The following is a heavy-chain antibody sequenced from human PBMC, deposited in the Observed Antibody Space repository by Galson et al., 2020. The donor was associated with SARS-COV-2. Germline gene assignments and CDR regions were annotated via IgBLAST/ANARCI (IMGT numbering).Heavy chain of an antibody. J-gene: IGHJ5*02. CDR3: ATSTIFGVVRWFDP. V-gene: IGHV1-24*01. Sequence: GESLKISCKVSGYTLTELSMHWVRQAPGKGLEWMGGFDPEDGETIYAQKFQGRVTMTEDTSTDTAYMELSSLRSEDTAVYYCATSTIFGVVRWFDPWGQGTLVTVSS. CDR1: GYTLTELS. CDR2: FDPEDGET. D-gene: IGHD3-3*01.